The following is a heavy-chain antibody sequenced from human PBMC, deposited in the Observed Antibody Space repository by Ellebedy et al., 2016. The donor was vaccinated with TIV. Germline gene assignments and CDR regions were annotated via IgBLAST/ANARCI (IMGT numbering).Heavy chain of an antibody. D-gene: IGHD1-1*01. V-gene: IGHV3-23*01. CDR2: MAEYDGRT. CDR1: GFTFSNYV. J-gene: IGHJ4*02. Sequence: ESLKISCAASGFTFSNYVMAWVRQVPCKGLEWVSAMAEYDGRTFYADSVRGRFTISRDNSGNTLFLQMNSLRAEDTAIYYCTKRADNWGFFDYWGQGARVTVSS. CDR3: TKRADNWGFFDY.